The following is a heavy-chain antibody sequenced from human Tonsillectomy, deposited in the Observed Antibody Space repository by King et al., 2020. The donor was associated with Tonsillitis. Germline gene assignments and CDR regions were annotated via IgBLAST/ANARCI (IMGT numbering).Heavy chain of an antibody. V-gene: IGHV4-59*08. J-gene: IGHJ3*02. CDR1: GGSISTYY. CDR2: IFYSGST. CDR3: ARHPNSISMFRAFDI. D-gene: IGHD3-10*02. Sequence: VQLQESGPGLVKPSETLSLTCTVSGGSISTYYWSWIRQPPGKRLEGIGYIFYSGSTNYNPSLKSRVTISVDTSKNQFSLNLTILTAADTAVYYCARHPNSISMFRAFDIWGQGTMVTVSS.